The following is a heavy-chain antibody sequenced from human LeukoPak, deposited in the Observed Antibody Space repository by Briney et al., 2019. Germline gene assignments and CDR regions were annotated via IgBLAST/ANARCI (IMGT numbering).Heavy chain of an antibody. CDR2: IYYSGST. V-gene: IGHV4-30-4*07. Sequence: SETLSLTCTVSGGSVSRSPYYWSWIRQPPGKGLEWIGYIYYSGSTYYNPSLKSRVTISVDTSKNQFSLKLSSVTAADTAVYYCARGSGWYHHDAFDIWGQGTMVTVSS. CDR3: ARGSGWYHHDAFDI. J-gene: IGHJ3*02. D-gene: IGHD6-19*01. CDR1: GGSVSRSPYY.